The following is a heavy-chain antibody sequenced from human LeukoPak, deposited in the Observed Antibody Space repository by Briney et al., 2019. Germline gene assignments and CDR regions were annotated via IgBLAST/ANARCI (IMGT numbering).Heavy chain of an antibody. J-gene: IGHJ4*02. CDR3: ARDQNLYYYDSSGFHFPDAY. CDR2: MNPDSGGT. Sequence: ASVKVSCKASGYTFTGYYMHRVRQAPGQGLEWMGRMNPDSGGTNYAQKFQGRVTMTRDTSISTAYMELSRLRSDDPPVHYCARDQNLYYYDSSGFHFPDAYSGQGSLVTVSS. V-gene: IGHV1-2*06. D-gene: IGHD3-22*01. CDR1: GYTFTGYY.